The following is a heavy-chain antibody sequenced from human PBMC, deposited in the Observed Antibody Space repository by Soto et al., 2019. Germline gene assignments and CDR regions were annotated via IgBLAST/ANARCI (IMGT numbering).Heavy chain of an antibody. J-gene: IGHJ4*02. Sequence: SETLSLTCAVYGGSFSGYYWNWIRQPPGKGLEWIGEIDHSGYTNYNPSLKSRVTISRDNSKNTLFLQMSSLSPDDTAVYYCVKLTDYWGRGTLVTVSS. CDR1: GGSFSGYY. CDR2: IDHSGYT. CDR3: VKLTDY. V-gene: IGHV4-34*01. D-gene: IGHD3-9*01.